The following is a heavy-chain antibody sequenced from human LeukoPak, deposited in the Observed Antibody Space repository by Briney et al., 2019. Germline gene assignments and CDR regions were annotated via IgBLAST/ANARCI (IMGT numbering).Heavy chain of an antibody. V-gene: IGHV3-21*01. J-gene: IGHJ4*02. CDR2: ISSSSSYI. CDR1: GFTFSSYS. CDR3: ARVGIYGDYGRYFDY. D-gene: IGHD4-17*01. Sequence: PGGSLRLSCAASGFTFSSYSMNWVRQAPGKGLEWVSSISSSSSYIYYADSVKGRFTISRDNAKNSLYLQMNSLRAEDTAVYYCARVGIYGDYGRYFDYWGQGTLVTVSS.